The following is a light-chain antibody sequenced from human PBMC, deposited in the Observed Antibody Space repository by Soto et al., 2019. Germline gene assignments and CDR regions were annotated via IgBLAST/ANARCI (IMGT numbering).Light chain of an antibody. Sequence: QSVLTQPPSVSGAPGQRVTISCTGSSSNIGAGYDVHWYQQLPRTGPKLLIYANSNRPSGVPDRFSGSKSGTSAYLAITGLQAEDEADHYCQSYDSSLRGVFGGGTKLTVL. CDR2: ANS. CDR3: QSYDSSLRGV. V-gene: IGLV1-40*01. CDR1: SSNIGAGYD. J-gene: IGLJ3*02.